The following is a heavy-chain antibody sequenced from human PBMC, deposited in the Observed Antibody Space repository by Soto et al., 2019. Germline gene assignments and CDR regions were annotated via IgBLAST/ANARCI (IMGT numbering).Heavy chain of an antibody. D-gene: IGHD4-17*01. CDR3: AKEGVDYGDDDNSDYFDY. CDR1: GFTFSSYG. V-gene: IGHV3-30*18. J-gene: IGHJ4*02. CDR2: ISYDGSNK. Sequence: LRLSCAASGFTFSSYGMHWVRQAPGKGLEWVAVISYDGSNKYYADSVKGRFTISRDNSKNTLYLQMNSLRAEDTAVYYCAKEGVDYGDDDNSDYFDYCTRRSLVTVSS.